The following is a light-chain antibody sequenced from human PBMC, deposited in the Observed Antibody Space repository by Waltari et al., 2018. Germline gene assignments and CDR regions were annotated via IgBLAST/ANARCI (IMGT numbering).Light chain of an antibody. CDR1: SSAVGGYNY. V-gene: IGLV2-8*01. Sequence: ALTQPPSASGSPGPSVTIPCPVTSSAVGGYNYAAWYQKHPGKAPKRMIYEVSKRPSGVPDRFSGYKSGNTASLTVSGLQAEDEADYYCSSYAGSNRWVFGGGTKLTVL. CDR2: EVS. J-gene: IGLJ3*02. CDR3: SSYAGSNRWV.